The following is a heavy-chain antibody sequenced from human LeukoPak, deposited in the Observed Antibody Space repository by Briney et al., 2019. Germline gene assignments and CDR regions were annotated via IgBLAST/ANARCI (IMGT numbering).Heavy chain of an antibody. D-gene: IGHD5/OR15-5a*01. V-gene: IGHV1-2*02. CDR3: ARGVFQGALDY. Sequence: ASVKVSCKASGYTFIGSFLHWVRQAPGQGLEWMGWINTNSGVTSYAQKFQGRVTLTRDTSISTVYVELNSLTSDDTAVYFCARGVFQGALDYWGQGTRVTVSS. J-gene: IGHJ4*02. CDR1: GYTFIGSF. CDR2: INTNSGVT.